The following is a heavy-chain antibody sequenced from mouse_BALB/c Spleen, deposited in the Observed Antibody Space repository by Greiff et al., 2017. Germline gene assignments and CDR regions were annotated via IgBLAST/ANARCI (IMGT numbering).Heavy chain of an antibody. CDR2: IYPGSGST. D-gene: IGHD2-3*01. CDR3: ARGMVYFDY. J-gene: IGHJ2*01. Sequence: QVQLQQSGPELVKPGASVKMSCKASGYTFTDYVISWVKQRTGQGLEWIGEIYPGSGSTYYNQKFKGKATLTVDESSSTAYMQLSSLTSEDSAVYYCARGMVYFDYWGQGTTLTVSS. CDR1: GYTFTDYV. V-gene: IGHV1-77*01.